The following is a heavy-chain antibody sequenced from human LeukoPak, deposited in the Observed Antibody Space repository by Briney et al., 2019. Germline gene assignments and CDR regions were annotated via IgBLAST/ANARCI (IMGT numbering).Heavy chain of an antibody. CDR2: INHSGST. V-gene: IGHV4-39*01. CDR3: AGQDVDAGAGATRYAFDI. Sequence: PSETLSLTCTVSGGSIGSGDYYWSWIRQPPGKGLEWIGEINHSGSTNYNPSLKSRVTISVDTSKNQFSLKLSSVTAADTAVYYCAGQDVDAGAGATRYAFDIWDQGAMVSVSS. J-gene: IGHJ3*02. D-gene: IGHD1-26*01. CDR1: GGSIGSGDYY.